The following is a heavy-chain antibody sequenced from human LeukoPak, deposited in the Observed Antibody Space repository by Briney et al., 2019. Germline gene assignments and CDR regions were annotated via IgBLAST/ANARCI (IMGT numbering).Heavy chain of an antibody. CDR1: GVSFSGFY. CDR2: IDHSGST. CDR3: ARGRKGGSAL. D-gene: IGHD3-10*01. Sequence: PSETLSLTCAVYGVSFSGFYWNWIRQPPGKGLEWIGEIDHSGSTNYNPSLKSRVTISVDRANNQFSLKLSSVTAADTAFYYCARGRKGGSALWGQGTLVTVFS. V-gene: IGHV4-34*01. J-gene: IGHJ4*02.